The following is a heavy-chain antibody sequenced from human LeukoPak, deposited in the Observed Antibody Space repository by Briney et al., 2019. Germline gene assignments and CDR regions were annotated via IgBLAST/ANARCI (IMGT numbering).Heavy chain of an antibody. Sequence: GGSLRLSCAASGFTFTSYSMNWVRQAPGKGLEWVSSISSSGSNIYYADSVKGRFTISRDNAKNTLYLQMNSLRAEDTAVYYCARDGSYVVYYYYMDVWGKGTTVTVSS. J-gene: IGHJ6*03. CDR2: ISSSGSNI. CDR3: ARDGSYVVYYYYMDV. D-gene: IGHD6-19*01. V-gene: IGHV3-21*01. CDR1: GFTFTSYS.